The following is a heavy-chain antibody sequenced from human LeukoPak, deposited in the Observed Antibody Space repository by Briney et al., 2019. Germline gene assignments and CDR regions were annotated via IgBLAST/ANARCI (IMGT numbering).Heavy chain of an antibody. J-gene: IGHJ3*02. D-gene: IGHD1-26*01. Sequence: SETLSLTCTVSGGSISSYYWSWIRQPPGKGLEWIGYIYYSGSTNYNPSLKSRVTISVDTSKNQFSLKLSSVTAADTAVYYCARDNSGATGNDAFDIWGQGTMVTVSS. V-gene: IGHV4-59*01. CDR1: GGSISSYY. CDR3: ARDNSGATGNDAFDI. CDR2: IYYSGST.